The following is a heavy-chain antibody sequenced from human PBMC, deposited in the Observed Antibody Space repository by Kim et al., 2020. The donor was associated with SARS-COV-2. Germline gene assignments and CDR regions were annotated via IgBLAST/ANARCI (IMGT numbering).Heavy chain of an antibody. CDR1: GFTFSSYA. CDR3: ARVRGYSGRYSLWDY. Sequence: GGSLRLSCAASGFTFSSYAMAWVRQAPGKGLEWVSSMHGSGDSTYYADSVKGRFAISRDNSNNTLYLQMNSLSAEDTALYYCARVRGYSGRYSLWDYWGQGTLVTVSS. D-gene: IGHD5-12*01. J-gene: IGHJ4*02. V-gene: IGHV3-23*01. CDR2: MHGSGDST.